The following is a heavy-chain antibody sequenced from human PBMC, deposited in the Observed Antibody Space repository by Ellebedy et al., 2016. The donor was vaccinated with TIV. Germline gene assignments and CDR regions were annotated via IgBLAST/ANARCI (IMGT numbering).Heavy chain of an antibody. Sequence: GESLKISXAASGFTFSSYGMHWVRQAPGKGLEWVSAISGSGGSTYYADSVKGRFTISRDNSKNTLYLQMNSLRAEDTAVYYCAKGRLEEDYWGQGTLVTVSS. J-gene: IGHJ4*02. D-gene: IGHD1-1*01. CDR2: ISGSGGST. CDR1: GFTFSSYG. V-gene: IGHV3-23*01. CDR3: AKGRLEEDY.